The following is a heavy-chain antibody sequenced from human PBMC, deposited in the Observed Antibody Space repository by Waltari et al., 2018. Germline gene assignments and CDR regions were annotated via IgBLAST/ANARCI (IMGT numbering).Heavy chain of an antibody. J-gene: IGHJ4*02. CDR3: ARDFPPLGSSFDY. D-gene: IGHD6-13*01. CDR2: IYYSGSA. CDR1: GGSIRSSSYY. V-gene: IGHV4-39*07. Sequence: QLQLQESGPGLVKPSETLSLTCTVSGGSIRSSSYYWGWIRQPPGKGLEWIGSIYYSGSACYNQSLKSRVTISVDASKNQFSLKLSSVTAADTAVYYCARDFPPLGSSFDYWGQGTLVTVSS.